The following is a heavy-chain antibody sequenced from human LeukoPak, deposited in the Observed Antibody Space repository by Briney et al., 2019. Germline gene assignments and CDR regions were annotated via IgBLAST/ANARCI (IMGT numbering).Heavy chain of an antibody. Sequence: PGGSLRLSCAASGFTVSSNYMSWVRQAPGKGLEWVSVIYSGGSTYYADSVKGRFTISRDNSKNTLYLQMNSLRAEDTAVYYCARDWVIDGYNSPAYFDYRGQGTLVTVSS. V-gene: IGHV3-66*01. CDR1: GFTVSSNY. CDR2: IYSGGST. D-gene: IGHD5-24*01. J-gene: IGHJ4*02. CDR3: ARDWVIDGYNSPAYFDY.